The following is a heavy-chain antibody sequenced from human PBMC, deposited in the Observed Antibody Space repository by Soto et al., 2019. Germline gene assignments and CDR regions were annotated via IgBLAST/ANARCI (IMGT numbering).Heavy chain of an antibody. CDR3: ARGKTAAGKAIYYYFGMDV. CDR1: GGSISNYY. J-gene: IGHJ6*02. D-gene: IGHD6-13*01. Sequence: ETLSLTCTVSGGSISNYYWSWIREPPGKGLEWIGYIYYNGTTNYNPSLKSRVTISVDTSKNQFSLKLSSVTAADTAVYYCARGKTAAGKAIYYYFGMDVWGQGTTVTVSS. V-gene: IGHV4-59*01. CDR2: IYYNGTT.